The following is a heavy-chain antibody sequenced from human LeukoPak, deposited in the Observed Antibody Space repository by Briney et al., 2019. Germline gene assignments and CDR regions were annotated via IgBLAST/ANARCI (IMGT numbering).Heavy chain of an antibody. J-gene: IGHJ4*02. D-gene: IGHD1-26*01. CDR2: IYGDT. Sequence: GESLRLSCAASGFTVSSYWMHWVRQAPGKGLVWVSRIYGDTYYADSVKGRFTISRDNAKNTLYLQMDSLRPEDTAVYYCARGSGSYGLWDYWGQGTLVTVSS. V-gene: IGHV3-74*01. CDR1: GFTVSSYW. CDR3: ARGSGSYGLWDY.